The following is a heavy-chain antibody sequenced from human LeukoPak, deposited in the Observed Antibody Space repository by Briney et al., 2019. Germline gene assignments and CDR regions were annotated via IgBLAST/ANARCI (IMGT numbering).Heavy chain of an antibody. CDR3: ARDSRIAAAGPLGY. Sequence: GGSLRLSCAASGFTFSSYGMHWVRQAQGKGLKWVAVIWYDGSNKYYADSVKGRFTISRDNSKNTLYLQMNSLRAEDTAVYYCARDSRIAAAGPLGYWGQGTLVTVSS. J-gene: IGHJ4*02. CDR1: GFTFSSYG. V-gene: IGHV3-33*01. CDR2: IWYDGSNK. D-gene: IGHD6-13*01.